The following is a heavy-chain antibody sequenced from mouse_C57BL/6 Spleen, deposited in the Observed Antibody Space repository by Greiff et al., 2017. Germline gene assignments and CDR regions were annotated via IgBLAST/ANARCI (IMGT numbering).Heavy chain of an antibody. V-gene: IGHV1-55*01. J-gene: IGHJ4*01. D-gene: IGHD1-1*01. Sequence: QVQLQQPGAELVKPGASVKMSCKASGYTFTSYWITWVKQRPGQGLEWIGDIYPGSGSTNYNEKFKSKATLTVDTSSSTAYMQLSSLPSEDSAVYYCARGGYYGSSYGYAMDYWGQGTSVTVSS. CDR3: ARGGYYGSSYGYAMDY. CDR2: IYPGSGST. CDR1: GYTFTSYW.